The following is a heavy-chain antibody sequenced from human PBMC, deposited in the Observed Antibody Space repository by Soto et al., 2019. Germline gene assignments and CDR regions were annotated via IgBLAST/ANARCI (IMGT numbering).Heavy chain of an antibody. D-gene: IGHD3-10*01. CDR1: GFNFCPHD. V-gene: IGHV3-30*18. CDR3: AKDFKVSAGYYGSLNYSYGMNV. CDR2: ISYCGSLQ. J-gene: IGHJ6*02. Sequence: GGSLRLSCAASGFNFCPHDMHWVRQAPGKGLEWVALISYCGSLQYYSDSVKGRFSISRDNSKSTLLLQMTSLRPEDATVYYCAKDFKVSAGYYGSLNYSYGMNVWGQVTAVTVSS.